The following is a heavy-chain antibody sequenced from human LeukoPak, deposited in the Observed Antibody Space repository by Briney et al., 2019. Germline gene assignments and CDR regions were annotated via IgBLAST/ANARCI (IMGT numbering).Heavy chain of an antibody. CDR1: GFTFSSYG. CDR3: ARAGGYCSSTSCPYYYYYGMDV. D-gene: IGHD2-2*01. V-gene: IGHV3-33*01. CDR2: IWYDGSNK. J-gene: IGHJ6*02. Sequence: GGSLRLSCAASGFTFSSYGMHWVRQAPGKGLEWVAVIWYDGSNKYYADSVKGRFTLSRDNSKNTLYLQMNSLRAEDTAVYYCARAGGYCSSTSCPYYYYYGMDVWGQGTTVTVSS.